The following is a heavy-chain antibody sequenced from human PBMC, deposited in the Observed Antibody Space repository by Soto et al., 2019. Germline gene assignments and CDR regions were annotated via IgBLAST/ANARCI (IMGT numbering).Heavy chain of an antibody. J-gene: IGHJ4*02. Sequence: QVQLQQSGPRLVKPSQTLSLTCAISGDNVSSNIGAWCWIRQSPSRGLEWLGRTLYRSKWHEDYAISMQGRIIINADTSKNQCSLQLNSVTPEDTAVYFCASEKRTMPGSRGYFDYWGQGTLVTVSS. CDR3: ASEKRTMPGSRGYFDY. CDR1: GDNVSSNIGA. D-gene: IGHD2-2*01. CDR2: TLYRSKWHE. V-gene: IGHV6-1*01.